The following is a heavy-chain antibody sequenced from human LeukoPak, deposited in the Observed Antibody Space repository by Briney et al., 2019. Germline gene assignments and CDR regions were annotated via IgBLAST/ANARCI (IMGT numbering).Heavy chain of an antibody. CDR2: INSDGSST. CDR1: GFTFSSHW. CDR3: AIRATYFDWFDY. Sequence: GGSLRLSCAASGFTFSSHWMHWVRQGPGKGLVWVSRINSDGSSTTYADSVKGRFTMSRDNAKNTLYLQMNSLRAEDTAVYYCAIRATYFDWFDYWGQGTLVTVSS. D-gene: IGHD3-9*01. V-gene: IGHV3-74*01. J-gene: IGHJ4*02.